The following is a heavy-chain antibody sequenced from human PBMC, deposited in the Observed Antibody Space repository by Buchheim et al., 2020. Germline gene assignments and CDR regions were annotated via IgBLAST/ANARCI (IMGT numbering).Heavy chain of an antibody. Sequence: QVQLVESGGGVVQPGRSLRLSCAASGFTFSSYGMHWVRQTPGKGLEWVAVIWSDGSNKFYADSVKGRFTISRDNSENMLYLQMNSLRAEDTAVYYCAAIYGGNSGFDYWGQGTL. V-gene: IGHV3-33*03. D-gene: IGHD4-23*01. CDR3: AAIYGGNSGFDY. J-gene: IGHJ4*02. CDR1: GFTFSSYG. CDR2: IWSDGSNK.